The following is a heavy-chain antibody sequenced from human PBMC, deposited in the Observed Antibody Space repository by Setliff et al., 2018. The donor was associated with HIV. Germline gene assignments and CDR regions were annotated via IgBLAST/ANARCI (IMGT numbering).Heavy chain of an antibody. D-gene: IGHD6-13*01. J-gene: IGHJ3*02. CDR2: INHSGST. CDR1: GGSISSISYY. Sequence: SETLSLTCSVSGGSISSISYYWGWIRQPPGKGLEWIGEINHSGSTNYNPSLKSRVTISVDTSKNQFSLKLSSVTAADTAVYYCASHAPYTSSWNAAAFDIWGQGTMVTVSS. CDR3: ASHAPYTSSWNAAAFDI. V-gene: IGHV4-39*07.